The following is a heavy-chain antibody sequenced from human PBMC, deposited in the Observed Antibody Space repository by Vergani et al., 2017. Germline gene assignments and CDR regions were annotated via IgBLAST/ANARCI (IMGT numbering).Heavy chain of an antibody. CDR1: GFTFSNYG. V-gene: IGHV3-30*02. Sequence: QVRLVESGGGVVQPGGSLRLSCAASGFTFSNYGMHWVRQAPGKGLEWVTFIRYDGVKIYADSVKCRFTISRDNSKLTHYLQVSSLRGEDTGVSYGAKEYGRGFCGGDSGYEGWFDPLAQGTLVTVSS. CDR2: IRYDGVKI. CDR3: AKEYGRGFCGGDSGYEGWFDP. J-gene: IGHJ5*02. D-gene: IGHD2-21*01.